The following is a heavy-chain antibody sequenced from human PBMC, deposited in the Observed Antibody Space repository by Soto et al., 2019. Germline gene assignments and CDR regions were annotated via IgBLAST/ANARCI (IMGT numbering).Heavy chain of an antibody. V-gene: IGHV4-31*03. CDR2: IYYSGST. CDR3: ARAPRGNYGYPSYFDY. Sequence: PSETLSLTCTVSGGSVSSGSYYWNWIRQHPGKGLEWIGYIYYSGSTYYNPSLKSRVTISVDTSKNQFSLKLSSVTAADTAVYYCARAPRGNYGYPSYFDYWGQGTLVTVSS. D-gene: IGHD3-10*01. J-gene: IGHJ4*02. CDR1: GGSVSSGSYY.